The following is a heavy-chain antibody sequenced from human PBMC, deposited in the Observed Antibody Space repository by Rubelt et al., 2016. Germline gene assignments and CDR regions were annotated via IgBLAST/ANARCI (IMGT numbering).Heavy chain of an antibody. J-gene: IGHJ3*02. D-gene: IGHD3-3*01. Sequence: QLQLQESGPGLVKPSETLSLTCTVSGDSISSYYWSWIRQPPGKGLEWIGYIYYSGSTNYSPSLKSRVTISVDTSKDQFSLKLTSVTAADTAVFDGARGRGTRSLLRGAIDIWGQGTTVTVSS. CDR1: GDSISSYY. CDR2: IYYSGST. V-gene: IGHV4-59*12. CDR3: ARGRGTRSLLRGAIDI.